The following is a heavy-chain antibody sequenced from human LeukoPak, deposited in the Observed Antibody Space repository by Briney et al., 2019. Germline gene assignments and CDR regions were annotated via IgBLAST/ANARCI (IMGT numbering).Heavy chain of an antibody. CDR3: ARGYSGTYEEDY. CDR2: INPSGGGT. D-gene: IGHD1-26*01. V-gene: IGHV1-46*01. Sequence: ASVTVSCKASGYTFTSYYMHWVRQAPGQGLEWMGIINPSGGGTTYAQRFQGRVTMTRDTSTSTVYMELSSLRSEDTAVYYCARGYSGTYEEDYWGQGTLVTVSS. J-gene: IGHJ4*02. CDR1: GYTFTSYY.